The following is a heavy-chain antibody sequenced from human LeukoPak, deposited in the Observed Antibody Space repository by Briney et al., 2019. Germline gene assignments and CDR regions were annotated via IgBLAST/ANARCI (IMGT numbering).Heavy chain of an antibody. D-gene: IGHD2-8*01. CDR1: GGGFGNYG. CDR2: VIPIFGTS. J-gene: IGHJ5*02. V-gene: IGHV1-69*06. Sequence: SVKVSCKASGGGFGNYGITWVRQAPGQGLEWVGGVIPIFGTSNYAPKFQGRVTITADRSTSTAYMELSSLRSEDTAVYYCARGGCTNGVCSGSSDWFDPWGQGTLVTVSS. CDR3: ARGGCTNGVCSGSSDWFDP.